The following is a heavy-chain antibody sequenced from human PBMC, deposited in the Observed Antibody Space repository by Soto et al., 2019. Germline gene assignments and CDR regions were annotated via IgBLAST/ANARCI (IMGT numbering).Heavy chain of an antibody. V-gene: IGHV5-51*01. Sequence: PGESLKISCKGSGYSFTSYWIGWVRQMPGKGLEWMGIIYPGDSDTRYSPSFQGQVTISADKSISTAYLQWSSLKASDTAMYYCARHVGGVVVPAAFTLYGMDVWGQGNTVTVSS. CDR1: GYSFTSYW. CDR3: ARHVGGVVVPAAFTLYGMDV. D-gene: IGHD2-2*01. J-gene: IGHJ6*02. CDR2: IYPGDSDT.